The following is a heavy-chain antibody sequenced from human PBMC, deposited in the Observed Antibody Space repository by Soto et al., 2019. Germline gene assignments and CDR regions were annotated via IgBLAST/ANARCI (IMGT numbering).Heavy chain of an antibody. Sequence: QVQLVQSGAEVKKPGSSVKVSCKASGGIFNTYTFTWVRQAPGQGLEWLGSIMPIFNAPKYAQMFQDRLTITADEPTSTVYMELNGLRSEDTAVFFCAKEALATGTTYSFGGHGTLVTVSS. J-gene: IGHJ4*01. V-gene: IGHV1-69*18. D-gene: IGHD1-1*01. CDR1: GGIFNTYT. CDR3: AKEALATGTTYSF. CDR2: IMPIFNAP.